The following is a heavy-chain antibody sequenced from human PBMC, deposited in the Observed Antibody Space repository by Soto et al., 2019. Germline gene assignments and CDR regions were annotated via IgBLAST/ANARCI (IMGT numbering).Heavy chain of an antibody. D-gene: IGHD2-2*01. CDR3: ARAAALVNWFDP. CDR1: GGSISSGGYY. CDR2: IYYSGST. V-gene: IGHV4-31*03. Sequence: PSETLSLTCTVSGGSISSGGYYWSWIRQHPGKGLEWIGYIYYSGSTYYNPSLKSRVTISVDTSKNQFSLKLSSVTAADTAVYYCARAAALVNWFDPWGQGTLVTVSS. J-gene: IGHJ5*02.